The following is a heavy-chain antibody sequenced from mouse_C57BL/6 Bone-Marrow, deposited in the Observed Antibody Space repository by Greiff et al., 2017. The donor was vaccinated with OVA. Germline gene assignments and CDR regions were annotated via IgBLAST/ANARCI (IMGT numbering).Heavy chain of an antibody. CDR3: ARCNWALYYAMDY. Sequence: EVKVVESGAELVRPGSSVKMSCKTSGYTFTSYGINWVKQRPGQGLEWIGYIYIGNGYTEYNEKFKGKATLTSDTSSSTAYMQLSSLTSEDSAIYFCARCNWALYYAMDYWGQGTSVTVSS. V-gene: IGHV1-58*01. CDR1: GYTFTSYG. CDR2: IYIGNGYT. D-gene: IGHD4-1*01. J-gene: IGHJ4*01.